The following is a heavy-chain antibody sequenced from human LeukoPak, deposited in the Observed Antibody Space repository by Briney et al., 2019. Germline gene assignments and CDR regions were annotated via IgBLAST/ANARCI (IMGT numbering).Heavy chain of an antibody. CDR2: IVFSGDTT. CDR1: EITLSTYG. Sequence: GGSLRLSCAASEITLSTYGMSWVRQAPGKGLEWVSAIVFSGDTTHYADSVKGRFTISRDNSKNMLYLQLTSLRIEDTAVYYCAKISWDSGGDREKYWGQGNLVTVSS. V-gene: IGHV3-23*01. D-gene: IGHD2-21*02. CDR3: AKISWDSGGDREKY. J-gene: IGHJ4*02.